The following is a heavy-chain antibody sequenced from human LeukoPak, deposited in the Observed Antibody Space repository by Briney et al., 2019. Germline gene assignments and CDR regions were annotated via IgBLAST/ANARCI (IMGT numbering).Heavy chain of an antibody. V-gene: IGHV3-48*03. CDR1: GSTFSSYE. CDR2: ISSSGSTI. D-gene: IGHD3-16*01. CDR3: ARGNDYVWGSPYYFDY. Sequence: GGSLILSCAASGSTFSSYEMNWVRQAPGKGLEWVSYISSSGSTIYYADSVKGRFTISRDNAKNSLYLQMNSLRAEDTAVYYCARGNDYVWGSPYYFDYWGQGTLVTVSS. J-gene: IGHJ4*02.